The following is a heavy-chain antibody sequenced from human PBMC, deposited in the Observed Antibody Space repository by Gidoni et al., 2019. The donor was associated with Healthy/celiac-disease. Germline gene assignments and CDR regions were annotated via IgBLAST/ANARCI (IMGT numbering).Heavy chain of an antibody. D-gene: IGHD3-10*01. V-gene: IGHV2-5*02. Sequence: LALIYWDDDKRYSPSLKSRLTITKDTSKNQVVLTMTNMDPVDTATYYCAHRRGVQGENNWFDPWGQGTLVTVSS. CDR2: IYWDDDK. CDR3: AHRRGVQGENNWFDP. J-gene: IGHJ5*02.